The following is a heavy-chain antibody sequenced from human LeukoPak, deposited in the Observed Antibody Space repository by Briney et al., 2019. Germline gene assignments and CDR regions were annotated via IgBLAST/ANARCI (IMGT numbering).Heavy chain of an antibody. V-gene: IGHV3-53*01. Sequence: GGSLRLSCAASGFTFSSYAMNWVRQAPGKGLEWVSVIYSGGSTYYADSVKGRFTITRDNSKNTVYLQMNSLRAEDTAVYYCARDSETETGWYYYGMDVWGQGTTVTVSS. D-gene: IGHD1-1*01. J-gene: IGHJ6*02. CDR2: IYSGGST. CDR3: ARDSETETGWYYYGMDV. CDR1: GFTFSSYA.